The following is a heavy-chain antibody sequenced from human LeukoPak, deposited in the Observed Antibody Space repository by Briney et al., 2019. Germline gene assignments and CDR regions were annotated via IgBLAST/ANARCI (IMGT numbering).Heavy chain of an antibody. CDR1: GFTFSSYD. CDR2: ICAAGEM. Sequence: GGSLRLSCVASGFTFSSYDVHWVRQATGKGLEWVSTICAAGEMFYPGSVKGRFTISRDDAKNSMYLQMNSLRAGDTAVYYCVGRLRGWSSGFDYWGQGILVTVSS. CDR3: VGRLRGWSSGFDY. J-gene: IGHJ4*02. V-gene: IGHV3-13*04. D-gene: IGHD6-19*01.